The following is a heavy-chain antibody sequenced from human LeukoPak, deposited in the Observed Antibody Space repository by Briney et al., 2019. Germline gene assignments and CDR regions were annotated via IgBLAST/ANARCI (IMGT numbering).Heavy chain of an antibody. J-gene: IGHJ4*02. CDR1: GYTFTSYA. CDR2: IRAHNGDT. D-gene: IGHD2-2*01. CDR3: ARGEFICTINTCYASALDS. Sequence: EASVKVSCKASGYTFTSYAISWVRQAPGQGLEWKGWIRAHNGDTNHAQQLQGRVTMTADTSTRTAYMELRSLRSEDTAVYYCARGEFICTINTCYASALDSWGQGTLVTVSS. V-gene: IGHV1-18*01.